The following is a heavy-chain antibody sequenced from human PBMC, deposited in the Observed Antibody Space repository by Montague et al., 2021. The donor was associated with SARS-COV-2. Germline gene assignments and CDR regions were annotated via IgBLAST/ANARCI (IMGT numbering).Heavy chain of an antibody. CDR3: SGRSYRYSHNFYYAMDV. Sequence: TLSLTCIVSGGSISSGGFLWTWVRHLPGKGLEWIGYIFYNGGTDYNPSLKSRVTIAVDTSKNQFSLRLSSVTAADTAVYYCSGRSYRYSHNFYYAMDVWGQGTTVIVSS. CDR1: GGSISSGGFL. CDR2: IFYNGGT. V-gene: IGHV4-31*03. D-gene: IGHD4-11*01. J-gene: IGHJ6*02.